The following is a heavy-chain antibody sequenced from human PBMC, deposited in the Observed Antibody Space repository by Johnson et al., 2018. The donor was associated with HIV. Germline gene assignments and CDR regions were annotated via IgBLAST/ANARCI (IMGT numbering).Heavy chain of an antibody. V-gene: IGHV3-30-3*01. D-gene: IGHD6-13*01. Sequence: QMQLVESGGGVVQPGRSLRLSCAASGFTFSSYAMHWVRQAPGKGLEWVAVISYDGSNKYYADSGKGRFTISRDNSKNTLYLQMNSLRAEDTAVYYCARDDLGNPFSSYDAFDIWGQGTMVTVSS. CDR2: ISYDGSNK. J-gene: IGHJ3*02. CDR1: GFTFSSYA. CDR3: ARDDLGNPFSSYDAFDI.